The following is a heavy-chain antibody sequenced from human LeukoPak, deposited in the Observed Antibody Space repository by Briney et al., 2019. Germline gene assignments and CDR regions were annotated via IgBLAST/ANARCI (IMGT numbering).Heavy chain of an antibody. CDR1: GFTFGRYW. Sequence: GGSLRLSCVVSGFTFGRYWMSWVRQAPGKGLEWDSSISSSSSYIYYADSVKGRFTISRDNAKNSLYLQMNSLRAEDTAVYYCARSSPHCSSTSCYNDAFDIWGQGTMVTVSS. CDR3: ARSSPHCSSTSCYNDAFDI. CDR2: ISSSSSYI. D-gene: IGHD2-2*02. V-gene: IGHV3-21*01. J-gene: IGHJ3*02.